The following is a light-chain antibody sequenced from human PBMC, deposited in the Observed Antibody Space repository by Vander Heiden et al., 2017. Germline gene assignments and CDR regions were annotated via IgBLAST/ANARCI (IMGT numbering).Light chain of an antibody. V-gene: IGLV3-1*01. CDR2: QDN. CDR1: QLGDKY. Sequence: SYELTQPPSVSVSPGQTANIHCSGDQLGDKYTSWYHQRPGQSPFLVIYQDNKRPSGIPERISGSNSGNTATLTISGTQAMDEADYYCQTYDNRHVVFGGGTTLTVL. CDR3: QTYDNRHVV. J-gene: IGLJ2*01.